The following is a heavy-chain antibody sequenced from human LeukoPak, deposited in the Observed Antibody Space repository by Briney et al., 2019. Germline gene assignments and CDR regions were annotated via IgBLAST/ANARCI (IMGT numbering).Heavy chain of an antibody. V-gene: IGHV3-9*01. CDR1: GSTFDDYA. D-gene: IGHD3-10*02. J-gene: IGHJ6*04. CDR3: AELGITMIGGV. Sequence: AGRSLRLSCAASGSTFDDYAMHWVRQAPGKGLEWVSGISWNSGSIGYADSVKGRFTISRDNAKNSLYLQMNSLRAEDTAVYYCAELGITMIGGVWGKGTTVTISP. CDR2: ISWNSGSI.